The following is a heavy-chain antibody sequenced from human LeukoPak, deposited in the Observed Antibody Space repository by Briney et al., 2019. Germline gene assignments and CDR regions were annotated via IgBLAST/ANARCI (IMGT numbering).Heavy chain of an antibody. D-gene: IGHD4-11*01. CDR2: IYTSGST. CDR3: ARDGYDYSNYYYYYYMDV. V-gene: IGHV4-4*07. J-gene: IGHJ6*03. CDR1: GGSISSYY. Sequence: PSETLSLTCTVSGGSISSYYWSWIRQPAGKGLEWIGRIYTSGSTNYNPSLKSRVTMSVDTSKNQFSLKLSSVTAADTAVHYCARDGYDYSNYYYYYYMDVWGKGTTVTVSS.